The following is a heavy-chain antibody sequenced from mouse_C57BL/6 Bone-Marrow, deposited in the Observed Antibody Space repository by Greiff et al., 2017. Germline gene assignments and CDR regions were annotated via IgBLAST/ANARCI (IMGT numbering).Heavy chain of an antibody. CDR2: IDPETGGT. Sequence: SGAELVRPGASVTLSCKASGYTFTDYEMHWVKQTPVHGLEWIGAIDPETGGTAYNQKFKGKAILTADKSSSTAYMELRSLTSEDSAVYYCTRSSYSNAWFAYWGQGTLVTVSA. J-gene: IGHJ3*01. CDR1: GYTFTDYE. CDR3: TRSSYSNAWFAY. V-gene: IGHV1-15*01. D-gene: IGHD2-5*01.